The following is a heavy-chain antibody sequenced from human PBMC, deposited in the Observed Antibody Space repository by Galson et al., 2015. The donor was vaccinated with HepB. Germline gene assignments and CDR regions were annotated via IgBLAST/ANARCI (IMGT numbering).Heavy chain of an antibody. CDR1: RFTFSIYW. V-gene: IGHV3-7*01. J-gene: IGHJ6*02. D-gene: IGHD3-16*02. CDR2: IKQDGSER. Sequence: SLRLSCAASRFTFSIYWMSWVRQAPGKGLEWVANIKQDGSERYYVDSVKGRFTISRDNAKNSLFLQMDSLRAEDTAVYYCARESYDYIWGSFRWNGMGVWGQGTTVTVSS. CDR3: ARESYDYIWGSFRWNGMGV.